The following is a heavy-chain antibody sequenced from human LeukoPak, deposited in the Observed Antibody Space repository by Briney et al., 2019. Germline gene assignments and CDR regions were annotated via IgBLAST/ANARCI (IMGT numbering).Heavy chain of an antibody. CDR2: ISGSGGST. V-gene: IGHV3-23*01. J-gene: IGHJ6*02. CDR3: AKEAGDYYYYGMDV. CDR1: GFIFSSYA. Sequence: LPGGSLRLSCAASGFIFSSYAMSWVRRAPGEGVEGVSSISGSGGSTYYADSVKGRFTISRENSKNTMYLQMNSLRAEDTAVYYCAKEAGDYYYYGMDVWGQGTTDTVSS. D-gene: IGHD3-10*01.